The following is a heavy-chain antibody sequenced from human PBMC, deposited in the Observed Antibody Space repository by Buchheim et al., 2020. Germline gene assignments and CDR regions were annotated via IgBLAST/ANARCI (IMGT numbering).Heavy chain of an antibody. CDR2: ISYDGSNK. Sequence: QVQLVESGGGVVQPGRSLRLSCAASGFTFSSYGMHWVRQAPGKGLEWVAVISYDGSNKYYADSVKGRFTISRDNSKNTLYLQMNSLRAEDTAVYYCAKASGTGRITIFGADIDYWGQGTL. V-gene: IGHV3-30*18. D-gene: IGHD3-3*01. J-gene: IGHJ4*02. CDR1: GFTFSSYG. CDR3: AKASGTGRITIFGADIDY.